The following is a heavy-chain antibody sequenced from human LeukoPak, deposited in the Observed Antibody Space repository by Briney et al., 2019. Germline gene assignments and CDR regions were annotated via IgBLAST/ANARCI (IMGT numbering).Heavy chain of an antibody. Sequence: TGGPLTLPCAASVHTFSLYYKHWVRQARGKGLVWVSRVNPDGRGTDYADYVKGRFSISRDNAKNTLFLQMNSLRADDTAVYYCARGGLEPVDNWGQGTLVTVSS. CDR2: VNPDGRGT. CDR1: VHTFSLYY. V-gene: IGHV3-74*01. CDR3: ARGGLEPVDN. J-gene: IGHJ4*02. D-gene: IGHD1-1*01.